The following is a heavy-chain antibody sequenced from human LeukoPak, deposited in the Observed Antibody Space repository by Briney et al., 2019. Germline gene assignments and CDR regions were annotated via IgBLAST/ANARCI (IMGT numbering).Heavy chain of an antibody. CDR2: IGASGADT. Sequence: PGGSLRLSCTASGFTFSTYAMTWVRQAPGKGLDWVSGIGASGADTYYADSAKGRFTVSRGNSKNTLYLQMSSLRADDTAVYFCAKRPRDSSGYYLGAFDGWGQGTTVTVSS. V-gene: IGHV3-23*01. CDR3: AKRPRDSSGYYLGAFDG. J-gene: IGHJ3*01. D-gene: IGHD3-22*01. CDR1: GFTFSTYA.